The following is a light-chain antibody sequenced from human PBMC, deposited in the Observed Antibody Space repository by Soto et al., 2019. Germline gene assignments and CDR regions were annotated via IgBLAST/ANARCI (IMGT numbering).Light chain of an antibody. CDR3: QQYGKT. CDR1: QSVATSY. CDR2: GTS. Sequence: EIVLTQSPGTLSLSPGERATLSCRASQSVATSYLAWYQQKPGQAPRLLIYGTSSRATGIPDRFSGSGSGTDFTLTISRLEPEDFAMYYCQQYGKTFGQGTKVDIK. V-gene: IGKV3-20*01. J-gene: IGKJ1*01.